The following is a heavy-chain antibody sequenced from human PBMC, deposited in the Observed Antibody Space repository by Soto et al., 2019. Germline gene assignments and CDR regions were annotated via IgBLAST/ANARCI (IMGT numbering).Heavy chain of an antibody. Sequence: QVQLQESGPGLVKPSQTLSLTCTVSGGSISSGGYYWSWIRQHPGKGLEWIGYIYYSGSTYYNPSLKSRVTISVDTSKNQFSLKLSSVTAAGTAVYYCARVPRHDYGDYYFDYWGQGTLVTVSS. CDR2: IYYSGST. J-gene: IGHJ4*02. V-gene: IGHV4-31*03. D-gene: IGHD4-17*01. CDR3: ARVPRHDYGDYYFDY. CDR1: GGSISSGGYY.